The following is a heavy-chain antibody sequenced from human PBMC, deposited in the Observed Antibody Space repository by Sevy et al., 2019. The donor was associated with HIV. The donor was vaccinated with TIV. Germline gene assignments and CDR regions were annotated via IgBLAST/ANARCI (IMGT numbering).Heavy chain of an antibody. CDR1: GFTFGDSC. CDR2: LKSDVYGGTV. V-gene: IGHV3-49*04. D-gene: IGHD6-13*01. Sequence: GGSLRLSCTASGFTFGDSCMSWVRQAPGKGLEWVAFLKSDVYGGTVDHAASVRGRFVISRDDSKTIAYLQMNDLKTEDTGVYYCTRWKAAQSIFDYWGQGALVTVSS. J-gene: IGHJ4*02. CDR3: TRWKAAQSIFDY.